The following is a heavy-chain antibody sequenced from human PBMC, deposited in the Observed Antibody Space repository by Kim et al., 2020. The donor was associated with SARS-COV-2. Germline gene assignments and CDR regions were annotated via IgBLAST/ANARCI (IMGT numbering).Heavy chain of an antibody. CDR2: ISYDGSNK. J-gene: IGHJ6*02. CDR1: GFTFSSYG. CDR3: AKDRVCGSCYLGSYYYYGMDV. D-gene: IGHD2-15*01. Sequence: GGSLRLSCAASGFTFSSYGMHWVRQAPGKGLEWVAVISYDGSNKYYADSVKGRFTISRDNSKNTLYLQMNSLRAEDTAVYYCAKDRVCGSCYLGSYYYYGMDVWGQGTTVTVSS. V-gene: IGHV3-30*18.